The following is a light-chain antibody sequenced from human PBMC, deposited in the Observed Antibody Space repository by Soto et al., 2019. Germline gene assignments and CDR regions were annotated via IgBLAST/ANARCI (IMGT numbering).Light chain of an antibody. CDR3: QQYGISPKT. CDR2: GVS. J-gene: IGKJ1*01. Sequence: ERVLTQSPGTLSLSPGERAALSCRASQSVISSSLAGYQQKPGQAPRLLMYGVSSRATGVPDRFSGSGSGTDFTLTISRLEPEDFAVYYCQQYGISPKTFGQGTKVDIK. V-gene: IGKV3-20*01. CDR1: QSVISSS.